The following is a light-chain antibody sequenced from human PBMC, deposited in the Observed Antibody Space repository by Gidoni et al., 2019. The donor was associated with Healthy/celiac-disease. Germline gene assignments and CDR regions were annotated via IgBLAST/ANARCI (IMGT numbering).Light chain of an antibody. Sequence: DIQMTQSPPTLSAFVGDRVTITCRASQSISSWLAWYQQKPGKAPKLLISKASTLESGVPSRFSGSGAGTEFALTISSLQPDDFATYYCEQYSSYSWTFGQGTKVEIK. CDR2: KAS. CDR3: EQYSSYSWT. V-gene: IGKV1-5*03. J-gene: IGKJ1*01. CDR1: QSISSW.